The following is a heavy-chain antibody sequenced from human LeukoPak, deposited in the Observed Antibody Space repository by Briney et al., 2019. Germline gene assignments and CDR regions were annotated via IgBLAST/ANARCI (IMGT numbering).Heavy chain of an antibody. Sequence: SETLSLTCTVSGGSISSSSYYWGWIRQPPGKGLEWIGIIYYSGSTYYNPSLKSRVTISVDTSKNQFSLKLSSVTAADTAVYYCAREPRLYSSSWYYFDYWGQGTLVTVSS. J-gene: IGHJ4*02. CDR2: IYYSGST. CDR3: AREPRLYSSSWYYFDY. V-gene: IGHV4-39*07. D-gene: IGHD6-13*01. CDR1: GGSISSSSYY.